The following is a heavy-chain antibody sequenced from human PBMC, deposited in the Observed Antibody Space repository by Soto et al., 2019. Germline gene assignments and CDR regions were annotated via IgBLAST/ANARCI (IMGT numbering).Heavy chain of an antibody. CDR1: GGSISSGGYY. V-gene: IGHV4-31*03. CDR3: ARGSYGGNSPPDPYYYYGMDV. CDR2: IYYSGST. D-gene: IGHD4-17*01. Sequence: PSETLSLTCTVSGGSISSGGYYWSWIRQHPGKGLEWIGYIYYSGSTYYNPSLKSRVTISVDTSKNQFSLKLSSVTAADTAVYYCARGSYGGNSPPDPYYYYGMDVWGQGTTVTAP. J-gene: IGHJ6*02.